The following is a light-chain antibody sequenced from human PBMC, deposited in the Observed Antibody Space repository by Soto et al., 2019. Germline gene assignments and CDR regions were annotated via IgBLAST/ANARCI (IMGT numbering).Light chain of an antibody. V-gene: IGKV3-15*01. CDR3: QQYNDWFSIT. Sequence: EILMTQSPATLSVSPGDSATLSCRASRSVDTDLAWYQQKPGQAPRLLVFATSARATGVPARFSGSGSGTDFTLTISSLQSEDFALYYCQQYNDWFSITFGQGTRLEIK. CDR1: RSVDTD. CDR2: ATS. J-gene: IGKJ5*01.